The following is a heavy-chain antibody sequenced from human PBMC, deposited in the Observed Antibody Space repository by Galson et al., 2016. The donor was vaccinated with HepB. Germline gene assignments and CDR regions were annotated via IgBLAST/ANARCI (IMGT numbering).Heavy chain of an antibody. CDR1: GFTFGTYT. D-gene: IGHD4-23*01. V-gene: IGHV3-43*01. CDR2: ITGDRANA. CDR3: AKDHGGYSGFDY. Sequence: SLRLSCAASGFTFGTYTMHWIRQAPGEGLQWVSLITGDRANAYYADSVKGRFTISRDNRKNSLYLQMNSLRTEDTALYYCAKDHGGYSGFDYWGQGTLVTVSS. J-gene: IGHJ4*02.